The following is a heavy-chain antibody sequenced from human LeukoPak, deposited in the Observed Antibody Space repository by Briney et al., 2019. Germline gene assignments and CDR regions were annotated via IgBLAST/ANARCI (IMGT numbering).Heavy chain of an antibody. V-gene: IGHV3-48*01. CDR1: GFTFSTHT. CDR2: ISGSTSVI. J-gene: IGHJ6*03. Sequence: GGSLRLSCAASGFTFSTHTLAWVRQAPGKGLECLSYISGSTSVIYYADSVKGRFTISRDNAKNSLYLQMSSLKAEDTAVYYCARGLYYMDVWGKGTTVTVSS. CDR3: ARGLYYMDV.